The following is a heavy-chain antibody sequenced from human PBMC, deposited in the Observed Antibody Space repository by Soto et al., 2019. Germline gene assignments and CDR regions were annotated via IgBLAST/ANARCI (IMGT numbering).Heavy chain of an antibody. CDR3: AKWNGYGDH. J-gene: IGHJ4*02. V-gene: IGHV3-23*01. CDR1: GFSFSTYG. Sequence: EVQLLESGGGLVQPGGSLRLSCEVSGFSFSTYGVTWVRQAPGKGLEWVSGVSGGSGTTHYADSVKGRFTITGDTSKNTVYLQMNSLRVEDTAVYYCAKWNGYGDHWGQGTLVTVSS. D-gene: IGHD1-1*01. CDR2: VSGGSGTT.